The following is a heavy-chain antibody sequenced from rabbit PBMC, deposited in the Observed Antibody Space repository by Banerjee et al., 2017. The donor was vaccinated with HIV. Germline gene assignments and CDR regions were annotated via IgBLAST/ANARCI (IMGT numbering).Heavy chain of an antibody. D-gene: IGHD4-1*01. CDR3: ARDLAGAIGWNFNL. CDR1: GFSFSGSYY. J-gene: IGHJ4*01. V-gene: IGHV1S40*01. Sequence: QSLEESGGDLVKPGASLTLTCTASGFSFSGSYYMCWVRQAPGKGLEWIACFGADSYGDTYYASWAKGRFTISETSSTTVTLQMTSLTAADTATYFCARDLAGAIGWNFNLWGPGTLVTVS. CDR2: FGADSYGDT.